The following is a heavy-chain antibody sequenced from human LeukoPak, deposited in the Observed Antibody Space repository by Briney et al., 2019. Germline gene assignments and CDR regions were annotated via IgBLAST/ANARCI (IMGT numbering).Heavy chain of an antibody. CDR1: GFTFSSYW. CDR2: MNQDGSEK. J-gene: IGHJ4*02. CDR3: ARAADYFDY. V-gene: IGHV3-7*01. Sequence: GGSLRLSCAASGFTFSSYWMSWVRQAPGKGLEWVANMNQDGSEKYYVDSVKGRFTISRDNAKNSLYLQMSNLRAEDTAVYYCARAADYFDYWGQGTLVTVSS.